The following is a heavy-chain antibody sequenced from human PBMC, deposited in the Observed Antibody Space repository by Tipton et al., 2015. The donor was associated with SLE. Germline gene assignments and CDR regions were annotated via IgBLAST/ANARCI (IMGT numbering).Heavy chain of an antibody. CDR1: GYNFSDYY. CDR2: INPNSGGT. Sequence: QLVQSGAEVKKPGASVKVSCKASGYNFSDYYMHWVRQAPGQGLEWMGRINPNSGGTNYAQKFQGRVSVTRDTSISTVYMELSSLRSDDTAVYCCARGSLVAARRGRRRRGGLAVCGQGTTVTVSS. CDR3: ARGSLVAARRGRRRRGGLAV. D-gene: IGHD6-6*01. V-gene: IGHV1-2*06. J-gene: IGHJ6*02.